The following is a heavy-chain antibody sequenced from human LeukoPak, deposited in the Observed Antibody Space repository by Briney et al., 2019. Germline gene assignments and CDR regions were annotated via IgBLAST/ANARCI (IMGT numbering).Heavy chain of an antibody. Sequence: PGGSLRLSCAASGFTLSSYSMNWVRQAPGKGLEWVSSISSSSSYIYYADSVKGRFTISRDNAKNSLYLQMNSLRAEDTAVYYCARVRLRPGDYFDYWGQGTLVTVSS. J-gene: IGHJ4*02. CDR3: ARVRLRPGDYFDY. V-gene: IGHV3-21*01. CDR2: ISSSSSYI. D-gene: IGHD3-10*02. CDR1: GFTLSSYS.